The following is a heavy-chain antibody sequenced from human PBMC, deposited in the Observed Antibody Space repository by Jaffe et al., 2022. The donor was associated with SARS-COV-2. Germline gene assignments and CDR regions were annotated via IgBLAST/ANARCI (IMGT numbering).Heavy chain of an antibody. J-gene: IGHJ6*02. CDR1: GFTFDDYA. D-gene: IGHD3-3*01. CDR2: ISWNSGSI. Sequence: EVQLVESGGGLVQPGRSLRLSCAASGFTFDDYAMHWVRQAPGKGLEWVSGISWNSGSIGYADSVKGRFTISRDNAKNSLYLQMNSLRAEDTALYYCAKANDFWSAHGYYGMDVWGQGTTVTVSS. CDR3: AKANDFWSAHGYYGMDV. V-gene: IGHV3-9*01.